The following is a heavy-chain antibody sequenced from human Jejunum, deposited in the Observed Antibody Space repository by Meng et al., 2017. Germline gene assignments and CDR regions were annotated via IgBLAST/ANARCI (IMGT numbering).Heavy chain of an antibody. D-gene: IGHD1-7*01. CDR3: ARLGITETIGGFDP. CDR1: GGSLRTGAYY. Sequence: QGQLQEAGPGLVKPSQPLSLTCTVSGGSLRTGAYYWSWIRQHPGKGLEWIGYIYYTGSTFYNPSLKSRVSISLETSKNQFSLKVTSVTAADTAFYYCARLGITETIGGFDPWGQGILVTVSS. J-gene: IGHJ5*02. V-gene: IGHV4-31*03. CDR2: IYYTGST.